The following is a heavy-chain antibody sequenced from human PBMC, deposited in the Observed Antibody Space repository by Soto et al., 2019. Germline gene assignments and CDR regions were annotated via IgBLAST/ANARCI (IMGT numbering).Heavy chain of an antibody. D-gene: IGHD2-2*01. V-gene: IGHV3-33*01. Sequence: GGSLRLSCAASGFTFSSYGMHWVRQAPGKGLEWVAVIWYDGSNKYYADSVKGRFTISRDNSKNTLYLQMNSLRAEDTAVYYCATDYDSSTSSPPWFDPWGQGTLVTVSS. J-gene: IGHJ5*02. CDR3: ATDYDSSTSSPPWFDP. CDR2: IWYDGSNK. CDR1: GFTFSSYG.